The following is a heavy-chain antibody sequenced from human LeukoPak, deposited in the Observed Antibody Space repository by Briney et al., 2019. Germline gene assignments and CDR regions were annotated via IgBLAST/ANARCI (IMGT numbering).Heavy chain of an antibody. CDR2: IYHSGST. V-gene: IGHV4-38-2*01. D-gene: IGHD4-17*01. CDR1: GDSIRSGDY. CDR3: ARNRSVTTTPGFDH. J-gene: IGHJ4*02. Sequence: SETLSLTCAVPGDSIRSGDYWGWIRQSPGKGLEWIGSIYHSGSTHYNPSLKSRVTISVDTSKNQFSLMLSSVTAADTAVYYCARNRSVTTTPGFDHWGQGTLVTVSS.